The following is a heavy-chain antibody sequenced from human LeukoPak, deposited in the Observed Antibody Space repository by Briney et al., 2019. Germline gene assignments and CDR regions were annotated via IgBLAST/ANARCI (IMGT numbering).Heavy chain of an antibody. CDR3: ARNRNDRTGTPSGDGDY. D-gene: IGHD1-1*01. CDR2: VSWNGVST. CDR1: GLTFDDYV. J-gene: IGHJ4*02. V-gene: IGHV3-20*04. Sequence: PGGSLRLSCVASGLTFDDYVMNWVRQAPGKGLEWVSGVSWNGVSTNYAESVKGRFTISRDNAKNSLYLQMNSLRVEDTAFYYCARNRNDRTGTPSGDGDYWGQGTLVTVSS.